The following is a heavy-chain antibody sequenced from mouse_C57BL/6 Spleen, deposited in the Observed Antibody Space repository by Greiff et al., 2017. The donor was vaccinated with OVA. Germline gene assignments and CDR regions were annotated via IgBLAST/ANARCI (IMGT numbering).Heavy chain of an antibody. CDR2: ISSGSSTI. D-gene: IGHD4-1*01. CDR3: ARPLGDY. J-gene: IGHJ2*01. CDR1: GFTFSDYG. Sequence: EVKVEASGGGLVKPGGSLKLSCAASGFTFSDYGMHWVRQAPEKGLEWVAYISSGSSTIYYADTVKGRFTISRDNAKNTLFLQMTSLRSEGTAMYYCARPLGDYWGQGTTLTVSS. V-gene: IGHV5-17*01.